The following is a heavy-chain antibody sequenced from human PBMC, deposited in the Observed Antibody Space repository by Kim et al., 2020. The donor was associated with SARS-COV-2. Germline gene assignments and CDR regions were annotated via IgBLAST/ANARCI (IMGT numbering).Heavy chain of an antibody. CDR1: GGSFSGYF. V-gene: IGHV4-34*01. Sequence: SETLSLTCGVSGGSFSGYFWNWIRQPPGKGLEWIGEINDSRTTHYNPSLKTRVTMSIDTSKSQISLKLTSVTAADTAVYYCARGIYYFGSGSSYNALRFIPWGQG. CDR2: INDSRTT. CDR3: ARGIYYFGSGSSYNALRFIP. J-gene: IGHJ5*02. D-gene: IGHD3-10*01.